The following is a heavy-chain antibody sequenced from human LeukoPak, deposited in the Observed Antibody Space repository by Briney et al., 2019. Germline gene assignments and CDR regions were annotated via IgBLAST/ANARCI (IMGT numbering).Heavy chain of an antibody. CDR1: GDSISSYNW. Sequence: SETLSLTCAVSGDSISSYNWWSWVRQPPGKGLEWIGEVYHSGSNYNPSLKSRVTISIDTSKNQFSLKLNSVTAADTAVYYCAKSGGYYQDVWGQGTTVTVSS. CDR3: AKSGGYYQDV. V-gene: IGHV4-4*02. D-gene: IGHD5-18*01. CDR2: VYHSGS. J-gene: IGHJ6*02.